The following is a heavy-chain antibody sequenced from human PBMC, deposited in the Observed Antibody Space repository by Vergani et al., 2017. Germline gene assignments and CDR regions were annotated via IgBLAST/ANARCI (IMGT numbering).Heavy chain of an antibody. V-gene: IGHV4-61*02. CDR3: ARGNSAYPSSGMDV. Sequence: QVQLQESGPGLVKPSQTLSLTCTVSGGPISSRTSYWSWIRQPAGKGLEWIWRVYTSGSTNYNPSLKSRVTMSVDTSKNQFSLKLSSVTATDTAVYYCARGNSAYPSSGMDVWGQGATVIVSS. D-gene: IGHD1/OR15-1a*01. J-gene: IGHJ6*02. CDR2: VYTSGST. CDR1: GGPISSRTSY.